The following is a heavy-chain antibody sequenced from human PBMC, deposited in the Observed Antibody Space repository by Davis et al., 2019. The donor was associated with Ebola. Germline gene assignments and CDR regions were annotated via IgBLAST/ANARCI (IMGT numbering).Heavy chain of an antibody. V-gene: IGHV4-34*01. CDR2: INHSGST. D-gene: IGHD6-6*01. CDR1: GGSFSGYY. CDR3: ARDLSARPGPT. Sequence: PSETLSLTCAVYGGSFSGYYWSWIRQPPGKGLEWIGEINHSGSTNYNPSLKSRVTISVDTSKNQFSLKLSSVTAADTAVYYCARDLSARPGPTWGQGTLVTVSS. J-gene: IGHJ4*02.